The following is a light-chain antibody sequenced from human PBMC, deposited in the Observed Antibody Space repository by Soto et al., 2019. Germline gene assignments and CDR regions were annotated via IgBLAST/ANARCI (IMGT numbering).Light chain of an antibody. CDR2: GNS. Sequence: QSVLTQPPSGSGAPGQRVTISCTGSSSNIGAGYDVHWYQQLPGTAPKLLIYGNSNRPSGVPDRFSGSKSGTSASLAITGLQAEDEADYYCQSYDSSLSAHVVFGGGTKVTVL. V-gene: IGLV1-40*01. CDR1: SSNIGAGYD. CDR3: QSYDSSLSAHVV. J-gene: IGLJ2*01.